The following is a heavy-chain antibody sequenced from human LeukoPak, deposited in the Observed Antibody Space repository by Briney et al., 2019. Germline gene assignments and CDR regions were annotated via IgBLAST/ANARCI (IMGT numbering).Heavy chain of an antibody. Sequence: SETLSLTCTVSGGSISSGGYYWSWIRQPPGKGLEWIGEINHSGSTNYNPSLKSRVTISVDTSKNQFSLKLSSVTAADTAVYYCAIGADLSGGSCYLFDYWGQGTLVTVSS. CDR1: GGSISSGGYY. CDR2: INHSGST. CDR3: AIGADLSGGSCYLFDY. D-gene: IGHD2-15*01. V-gene: IGHV4-39*07. J-gene: IGHJ4*02.